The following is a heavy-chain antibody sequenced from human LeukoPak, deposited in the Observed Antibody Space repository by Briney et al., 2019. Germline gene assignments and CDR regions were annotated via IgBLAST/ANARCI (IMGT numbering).Heavy chain of an antibody. Sequence: SETLSLTCTVSGGSISSYYWSWIRQPPGKGLEWIGYIYYSGSTNYNPSLKSRVTISVDTSKNQFSLKLSSVTAADTAVYYCARLPRRAGTTRSWFDPWGQGTLVTVSS. J-gene: IGHJ5*02. D-gene: IGHD1-7*01. CDR1: GGSISSYY. CDR3: ARLPRRAGTTRSWFDP. CDR2: IYYSGST. V-gene: IGHV4-59*12.